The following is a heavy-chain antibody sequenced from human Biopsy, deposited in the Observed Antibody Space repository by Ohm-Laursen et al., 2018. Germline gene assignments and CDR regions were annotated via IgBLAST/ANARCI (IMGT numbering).Heavy chain of an antibody. CDR1: GDSITSYF. J-gene: IGHJ3*01. CDR2: IYYRGNT. V-gene: IGHV4-59*08. D-gene: IGHD3-10*01. Sequence: GTLSLTCTVSGDSITSYFWNWIRQAPGKGLEWIGNIYYRGNTNYSPSLKSRATISLDSSKNQFSLNLNPVTATDTAVYYCARRLPLRGFAFDVWGQGTVVTVSS. CDR3: ARRLPLRGFAFDV.